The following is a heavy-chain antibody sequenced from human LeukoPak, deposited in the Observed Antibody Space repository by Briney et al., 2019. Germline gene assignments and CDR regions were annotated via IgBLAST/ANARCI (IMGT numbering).Heavy chain of an antibody. V-gene: IGHV1-69*13. J-gene: IGHJ5*02. CDR3: AKIAAAGTWWFDP. Sequence: ASVKVSCKASGGTSSSYAISWVRQAPGQGLEWMGGIIPIFGTANYAQKFQGRVTITADESTSTAYMELSSLRSEDTAVYYCAKIAAAGTWWFDPWGQGTLVTVSS. D-gene: IGHD6-13*01. CDR1: GGTSSSYA. CDR2: IIPIFGTA.